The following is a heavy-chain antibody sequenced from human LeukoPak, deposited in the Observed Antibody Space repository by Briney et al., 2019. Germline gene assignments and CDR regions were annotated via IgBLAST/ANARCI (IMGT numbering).Heavy chain of an antibody. V-gene: IGHV4-4*07. CDR1: GGSISNYY. D-gene: IGHD3-10*01. CDR2: IFTSGST. CDR3: AREGKITMVRGVIRYYYMDV. J-gene: IGHJ6*03. Sequence: SETLSLTCTVSGGSISNYYWSWIRQPAGKGLEWIGRIFTSGSTKYNPSLKSRVTISVDTSKNQFSLKLSSVTAADTAVYYCAREGKITMVRGVIRYYYMDVWGKGTTVTISS.